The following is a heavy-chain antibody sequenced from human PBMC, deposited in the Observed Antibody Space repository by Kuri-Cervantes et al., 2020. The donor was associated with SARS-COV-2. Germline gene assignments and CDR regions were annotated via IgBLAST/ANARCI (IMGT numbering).Heavy chain of an antibody. V-gene: IGHV3-9*01. J-gene: IGHJ4*02. CDR3: AKAFYGGNRGWVDY. CDR1: GFTFDDYA. Sequence: SLKISCVASGFTFDDYAMNWFRQAPGKGLEWVSGISWNSGSMGYADSVKGRFTISRDNAKNSLYLQMNSMRAEDTALYYCAKAFYGGNRGWVDYWGQGTLVTVSS. CDR2: ISWNSGSM. D-gene: IGHD4-23*01.